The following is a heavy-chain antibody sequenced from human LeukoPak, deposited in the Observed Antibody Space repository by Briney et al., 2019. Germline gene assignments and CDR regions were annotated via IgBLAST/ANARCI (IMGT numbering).Heavy chain of an antibody. CDR3: AKGHVGYSYGYVGYYFDY. D-gene: IGHD5-18*01. Sequence: PGGSLRLSCAASGFTFSSYAMSWVRQAPGKGLEWVSAISGSGGSTYYADSVKGRFTISRDNSKNTLYLQMNSLRAEDTAVYYCAKGHVGYSYGYVGYYFDYWGQGTLVTVSS. J-gene: IGHJ4*02. V-gene: IGHV3-23*01. CDR2: ISGSGGST. CDR1: GFTFSSYA.